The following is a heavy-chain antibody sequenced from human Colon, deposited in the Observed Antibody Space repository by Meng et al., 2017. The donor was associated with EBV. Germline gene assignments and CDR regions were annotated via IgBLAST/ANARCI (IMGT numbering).Heavy chain of an antibody. CDR1: GGSVSSGGYY. V-gene: IGHV4-31*03. CDR2: IYYSGST. CDR3: ARVSSGWDYFDY. Sequence: QVQPPESGPGPVKPSQTLSLTCPVSGGSVSSGGYYWTWIRQHPGKGLEWFGNIYYSGSTFYNPSLKRRVIISIDTSKNQFSLNLRSVTAADTAVYYCARVSSGWDYFDYWGQGTLVTVSS. D-gene: IGHD6-19*01. J-gene: IGHJ4*02.